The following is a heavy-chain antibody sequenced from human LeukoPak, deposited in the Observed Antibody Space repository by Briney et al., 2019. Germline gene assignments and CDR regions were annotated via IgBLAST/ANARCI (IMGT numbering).Heavy chain of an antibody. V-gene: IGHV3-30-3*01. Sequence: GGSLRLSCAASGFTFTSYAMHWVRQAPGKGLEWVAVISYDGSNKYYADSVKGRFTISRDNSKNTLYLQMNSLRAEDTAVYYCARDYYGSGSYFGWFDPWGQGTLVTVSS. CDR2: ISYDGSNK. CDR1: GFTFTSYA. CDR3: ARDYYGSGSYFGWFDP. J-gene: IGHJ5*02. D-gene: IGHD3-10*01.